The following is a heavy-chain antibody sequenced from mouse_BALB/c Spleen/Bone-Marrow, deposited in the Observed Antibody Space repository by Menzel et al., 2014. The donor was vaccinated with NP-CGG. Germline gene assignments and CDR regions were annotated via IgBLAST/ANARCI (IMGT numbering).Heavy chain of an antibody. CDR1: GFNIKDTY. J-gene: IGHJ3*01. Sequence: EVHLQQPGAELVKPGASVKLPCTASGFNIKDTYMLWGKQRAEQCLEWIGRIDPANDNPKYDPKFQRKATITADTSYNTACLQLCGLTSEDYAVYYCASNYYVSYEFAYWGQGTLVTVSA. CDR2: IDPANDNP. V-gene: IGHV14-3*02. CDR3: ASNYYVSYEFAY. D-gene: IGHD1-1*01.